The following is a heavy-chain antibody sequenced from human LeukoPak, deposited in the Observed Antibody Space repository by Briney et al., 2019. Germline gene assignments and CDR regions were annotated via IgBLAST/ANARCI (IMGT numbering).Heavy chain of an antibody. J-gene: IGHJ4*02. CDR1: GGSFSGYY. CDR3: ARVTPSYGDLDY. CDR2: INHSGST. D-gene: IGHD4-17*01. Sequence: SETLSLTCAVYGGSFSGYYWSWIRQPPGKGLDWIGEINHSGSTNYNPSLKSRVTISVDTSKNQFSLKLSSVTAADTAVYYCARVTPSYGDLDYWGQGTLVTVSS. V-gene: IGHV4-34*01.